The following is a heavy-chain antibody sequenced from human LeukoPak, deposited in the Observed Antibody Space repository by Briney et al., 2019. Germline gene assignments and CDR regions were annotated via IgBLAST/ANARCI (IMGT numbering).Heavy chain of an antibody. Sequence: SETLSLTCAVYGGSFSGYYWSWIRQPPGKGLEWIGYIYYSGSTNYNPSLKSRVTISLDTSKNQLSLKLSSVTAADTAVYYCARDDKWLQRWGQGTLVTVSS. J-gene: IGHJ4*02. CDR3: ARDDKWLQR. D-gene: IGHD6-19*01. CDR2: IYYSGST. V-gene: IGHV4-59*01. CDR1: GGSFSGYY.